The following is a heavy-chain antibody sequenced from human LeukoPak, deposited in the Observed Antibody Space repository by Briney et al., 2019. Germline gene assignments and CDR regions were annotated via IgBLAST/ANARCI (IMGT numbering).Heavy chain of an antibody. CDR1: GFSISDHY. CDR2: VRNKPNGYTT. V-gene: IGHV3-72*01. D-gene: IGHD4-17*01. CDR3: TRVRHGDYFDY. Sequence: RGSLRLSCAASGFSISDHYMDWVRQAPGKGLEWVGRVRNKPNGYTTDYGTSVKGRFTISRDDSKNSLYLQMNSLTSEDTAVYYCTRVRHGDYFDYWGQGTLVSVSS. J-gene: IGHJ4*02.